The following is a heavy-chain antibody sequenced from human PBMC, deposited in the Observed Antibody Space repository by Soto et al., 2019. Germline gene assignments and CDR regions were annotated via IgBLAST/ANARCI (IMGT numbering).Heavy chain of an antibody. J-gene: IGHJ4*02. CDR3: ARSHYTYGHLIHY. D-gene: IGHD2-8*01. Sequence: PRETMSLTCSHSGNSITTNSSYSGWLRQPPGKGLQWIGNVYSTGSTFSHPSLTSRVFISVDTSKNKCSLRLTSVTAADTAGYYCARSHYTYGHLIHYWGPG. CDR1: GNSITTNSSY. V-gene: IGHV4-39*01. CDR2: VYSTGST.